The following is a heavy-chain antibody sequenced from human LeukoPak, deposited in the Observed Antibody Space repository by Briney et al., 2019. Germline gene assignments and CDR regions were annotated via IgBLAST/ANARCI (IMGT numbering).Heavy chain of an antibody. CDR3: AKDSSSSWYRDFDY. V-gene: IGHV3-9*01. D-gene: IGHD6-13*01. Sequence: GRSLRLSCAASGFTFDDYAMHWVRHAPGKGLEWVSGISWNSGSIVYADSVKGRFTISRDNAKNSLYLQMNSLRAEDTAFYYCAKDSSSSWYRDFDYGGQGTLVTVSS. CDR2: ISWNSGSI. J-gene: IGHJ4*02. CDR1: GFTFDDYA.